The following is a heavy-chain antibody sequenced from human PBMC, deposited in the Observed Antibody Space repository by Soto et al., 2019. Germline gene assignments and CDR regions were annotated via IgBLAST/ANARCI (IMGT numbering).Heavy chain of an antibody. V-gene: IGHV3-48*02. CDR3: ALDGFCGISPCSFLPDV. D-gene: IGHD2-21*01. CDR2: IDKSGTTR. CDR1: GFTFSNYG. J-gene: IGHJ6*02. Sequence: GGSLRLSCVGSGFTFSNYGMNWVRQGPGKGLEWLSSIDKSGTTRYYADTVKGRFTISRDNAKNSLYLQMDSLRDEDMAVYYCALDGFCGISPCSFLPDVWGQWITVTVAS.